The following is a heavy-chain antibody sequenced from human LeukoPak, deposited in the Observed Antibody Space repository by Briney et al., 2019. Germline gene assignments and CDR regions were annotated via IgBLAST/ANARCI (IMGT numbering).Heavy chain of an antibody. J-gene: IGHJ6*02. V-gene: IGHV1-46*01. CDR2: INPSGGRT. Sequence: ASVKVSCKASGYTFTRYYLHWGRQAPGQGLEWMGIINPSGGRTNNAQQFQGRVTMTRDTSTSTVYMQLSSLRSEDTAVYYCARDLAIAAAPYGMDVWGQGTTVTVSS. D-gene: IGHD6-13*01. CDR1: GYTFTRYY. CDR3: ARDLAIAAAPYGMDV.